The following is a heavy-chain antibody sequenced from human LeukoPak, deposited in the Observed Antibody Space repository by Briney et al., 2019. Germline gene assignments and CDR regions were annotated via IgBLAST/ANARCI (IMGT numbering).Heavy chain of an antibody. CDR1: GFTFSSYA. CDR2: ISYDGSDK. V-gene: IGHV3-30-3*01. Sequence: GGSLRLSCAASGFTFSSYAMHWVRQAPGKGLEWVSVISYDGSDKYYADSMKGRFTISRDNSKNTLYLQMDSLRAEDTAVYYCARALFDSSGYCSFDYWGQGALVSVSS. J-gene: IGHJ4*02. D-gene: IGHD3-22*01. CDR3: ARALFDSSGYCSFDY.